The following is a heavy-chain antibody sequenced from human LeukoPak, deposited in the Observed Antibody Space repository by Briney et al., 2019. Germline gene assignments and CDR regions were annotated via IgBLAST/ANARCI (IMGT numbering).Heavy chain of an antibody. Sequence: GASVKVSCKASGGTFSSYAISWVRQAPGQGLEWMGGIIPIFGTANYAQKFQGRVTITADESTSTAYMELSSLRSEDTAVYYCARGSERLDDAFDIWGQGTMVTVSS. CDR3: ARGSERLDDAFDI. D-gene: IGHD2-15*01. CDR2: IIPIFGTA. V-gene: IGHV1-69*13. J-gene: IGHJ3*02. CDR1: GGTFSSYA.